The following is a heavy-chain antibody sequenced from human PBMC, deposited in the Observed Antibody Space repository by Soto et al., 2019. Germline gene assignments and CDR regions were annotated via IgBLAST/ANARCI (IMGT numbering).Heavy chain of an antibody. CDR3: ARQSNYYDSSGYYYGDADWFDP. D-gene: IGHD3-22*01. Sequence: ASETLSLTCTVSGGSISSSSYYWGWIRQPPGKGLEWIGSIYYSGSTYYNPSLKSRVTISVDTSKNQFSLKLSSVTAADTAVYYCARQSNYYDSSGYYYGDADWFDPWGQGTLVTSPQ. CDR1: GGSISSSSYY. V-gene: IGHV4-39*01. J-gene: IGHJ5*02. CDR2: IYYSGST.